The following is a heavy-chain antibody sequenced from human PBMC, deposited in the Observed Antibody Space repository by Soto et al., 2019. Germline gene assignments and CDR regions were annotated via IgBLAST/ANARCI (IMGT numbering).Heavy chain of an antibody. CDR1: GGSISSSSYY. CDR3: ARGEIQLWMTNYYYYYGMDV. D-gene: IGHD5-18*01. Sequence: SETLSLTCTVSGGSISSSSYYWGWIRQPPGKGLEWIGSIYYSGSAYYNPSLKSRVTISVDTSKNQFSLKLSSVTAADTAVYYCARGEIQLWMTNYYYYYGMDVWGQGTTVTV. V-gene: IGHV4-39*01. CDR2: IYYSGSA. J-gene: IGHJ6*02.